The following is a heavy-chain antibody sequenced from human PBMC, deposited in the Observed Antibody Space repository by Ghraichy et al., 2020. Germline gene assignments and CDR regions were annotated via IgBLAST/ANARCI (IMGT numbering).Heavy chain of an antibody. V-gene: IGHV3-23*01. CDR3: AKDSQYYYNSSGYWPS. J-gene: IGHJ5*02. CDR2: ISGSGGST. Sequence: GGSLRLSCAASGFTFSSYAMSWVRQAPGKGLEWVSAISGSGGSTYYADSVKGRFTISRDNSKNTLYLQMNSLRAEDTAVYYCAKDSQYYYNSSGYWPSWGQGTLVTVSS. CDR1: GFTFSSYA. D-gene: IGHD3-22*01.